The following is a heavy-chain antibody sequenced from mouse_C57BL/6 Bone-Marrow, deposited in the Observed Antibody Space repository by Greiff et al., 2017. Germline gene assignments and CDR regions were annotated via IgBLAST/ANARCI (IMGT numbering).Heavy chain of an antibody. CDR1: GYAFTNYL. V-gene: IGHV1-54*01. Sequence: QVQLKESGAELVRPGTSVKVSCKASGYAFTNYLIEWVKQRPGQGLEWIGVINPGSGGTNYNEKFKGKATLTADKSSSTAYMQLSSLTSEDSAVYFCARRVDYWGQGTTLTVSS. CDR3: ARRVDY. CDR2: INPGSGGT. J-gene: IGHJ2*01.